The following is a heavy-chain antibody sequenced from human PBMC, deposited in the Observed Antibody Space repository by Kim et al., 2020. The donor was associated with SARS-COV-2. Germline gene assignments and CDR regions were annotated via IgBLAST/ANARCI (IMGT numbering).Heavy chain of an antibody. V-gene: IGHV4-61*02. J-gene: IGHJ5*02. Sequence: TNSTPPLNSRVTISVDTSKNQFSLKLSSVTAADTAVYYCARAGITGWFDPWGQGTLVTVSS. CDR2: T. CDR3: ARAGITGWFDP. D-gene: IGHD1-20*01.